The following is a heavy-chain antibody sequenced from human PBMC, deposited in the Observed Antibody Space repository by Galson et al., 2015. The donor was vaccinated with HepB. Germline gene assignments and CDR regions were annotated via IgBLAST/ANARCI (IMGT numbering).Heavy chain of an antibody. CDR1: GGTFSSYA. Sequence: SVKVSCKASGGTFSSYAISWVRQAPGQGLEWMGGIIPIFGTANYAQKFQGRVTITADKSTSTAYMELSSLRSEDTAVYYCARKRYYDSTALVILGWGAFDIWGQGTMVTVSS. CDR2: IIPIFGTA. V-gene: IGHV1-69*06. D-gene: IGHD3-22*01. J-gene: IGHJ3*02. CDR3: ARKRYYDSTALVILGWGAFDI.